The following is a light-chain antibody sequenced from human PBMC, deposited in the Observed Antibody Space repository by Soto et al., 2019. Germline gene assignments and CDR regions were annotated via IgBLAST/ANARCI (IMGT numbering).Light chain of an antibody. CDR3: QQYHNWPPQYT. Sequence: EIVMTQSPVTLSVSPGERATLSCRASQTVASNVAWYQQKPGQAPRILIHGASTRATGVSARFSGSGSGTEFTLTISSLQSEDFAVYYCQQYHNWPPQYTFGQGTKLQIK. CDR2: GAS. J-gene: IGKJ2*01. CDR1: QTVASN. V-gene: IGKV3-15*01.